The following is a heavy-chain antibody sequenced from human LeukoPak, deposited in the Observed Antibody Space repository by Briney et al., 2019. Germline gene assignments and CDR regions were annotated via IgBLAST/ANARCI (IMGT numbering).Heavy chain of an antibody. D-gene: IGHD2-15*01. CDR2: IYYSGST. Sequence: SDTLSLTCTVSGGSISSSSYYWGWIRQPPGKGLEWIGSIYYSGSTYYNPSLKSRVTISVDTSKNQFSLKLSSVTAADTAVYYCARRGGRGFFDYWGQGTLVTVSS. V-gene: IGHV4-39*01. CDR3: ARRGGRGFFDY. J-gene: IGHJ4*02. CDR1: GGSISSSSYY.